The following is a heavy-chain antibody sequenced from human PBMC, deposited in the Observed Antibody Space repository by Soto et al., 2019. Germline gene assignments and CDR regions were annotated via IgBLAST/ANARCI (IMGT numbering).Heavy chain of an antibody. J-gene: IGHJ4*02. Sequence: GGSLRLSCTASGFTFGGYAMGWIRQAPGKGLEWVAFIRGRAYSATTEYAASVKGRFTISRDDSKSIAYLQMNSLKTEDTAVYYCTRAPHPQGAIRHSYFDSWGPGPLVTISS. CDR3: TRAPHPQGAIRHSYFDS. CDR1: GFTFGGYA. D-gene: IGHD3-16*01. CDR2: IRGRAYSATT. V-gene: IGHV3-49*03.